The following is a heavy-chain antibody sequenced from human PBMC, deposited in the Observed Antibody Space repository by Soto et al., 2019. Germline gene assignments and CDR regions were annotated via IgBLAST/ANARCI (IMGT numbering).Heavy chain of an antibody. D-gene: IGHD1-7*01. J-gene: IGHJ5*02. V-gene: IGHV5-51*01. CDR3: ARGNVANYFEP. CDR2: IYPSDSTV. Sequence: GESLKISFQSSGYTFANYWIVWVRQIPGKGLEWMGIIYPSDSTVKYSPSVQGQVTMSVDKSISTAYLQWSSLKASDAAVYYCARGNVANYFEPWGQGTLVTVSS. CDR1: GYTFANYW.